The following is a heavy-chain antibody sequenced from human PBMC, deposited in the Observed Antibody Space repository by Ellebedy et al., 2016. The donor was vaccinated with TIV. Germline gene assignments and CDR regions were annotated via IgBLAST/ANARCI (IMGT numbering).Heavy chain of an antibody. CDR2: SYYIGTT. D-gene: IGHD1-26*01. CDR3: AGGSYTPYGMDV. V-gene: IGHV4-61*01. J-gene: IGHJ6*02. Sequence: GSLRLSCTVSGGSVSSGSHYWKWIRQPPGKGLEWIGYSYYIGTTNYNPSLKSRVTISEDMSKNQFSLRLSSVTAADTAVYYCAGGSYTPYGMDVWGRGTTVIVSS. CDR1: GGSVSSGSHY.